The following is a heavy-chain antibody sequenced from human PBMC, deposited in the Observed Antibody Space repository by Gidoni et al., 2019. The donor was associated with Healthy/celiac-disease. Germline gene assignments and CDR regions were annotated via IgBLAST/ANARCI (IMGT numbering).Heavy chain of an antibody. V-gene: IGHV4-31*03. Sequence: QVQLQESGPGLVSPSQTLSLPCTVSSGSVSSSCYYWSWIRQHHWKGLEWIGYSYSSGSTYYNPSIKSRVTISVDTAKNQFSRKLSSVTAADTAVYYCARVGSTSCYGGCWWFDPWGQGTLVTVSS. CDR1: SGSVSSSCYY. CDR2: SYSSGST. J-gene: IGHJ5*02. CDR3: ARVGSTSCYGGCWWFDP. D-gene: IGHD2-2*01.